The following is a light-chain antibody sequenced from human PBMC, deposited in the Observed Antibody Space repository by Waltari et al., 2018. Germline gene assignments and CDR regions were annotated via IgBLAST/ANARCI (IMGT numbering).Light chain of an antibody. CDR2: GAS. CDR3: QHYVRLPVT. J-gene: IGKJ1*01. CDR1: QSVGRS. Sequence: EIVLTQSPGILSLSPGERVNLSCRASQSVGRSLAWYQQKPGQAPRLLIYGASSRATGIPDRFSGSGSGTDFSLTISRLAPDDLAVYYCQHYVRLPVTFGQGTKVEI. V-gene: IGKV3-20*01.